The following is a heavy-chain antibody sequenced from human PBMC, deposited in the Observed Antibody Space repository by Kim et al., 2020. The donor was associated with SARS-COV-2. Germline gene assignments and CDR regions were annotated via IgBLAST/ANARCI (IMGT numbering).Heavy chain of an antibody. J-gene: IGHJ4*02. CDR3: ARARGYTAMAIDY. D-gene: IGHD5-18*01. V-gene: IGHV3-7*03. CDR2: IKQDGSEK. CDR1: GFTFSSYW. Sequence: GGSLRLSCAASGFTFSSYWMSWVRQAPGKGLEWVANIKQDGSEKYYVDSVKGRFTISRDNAKNSLYLQMNSLRAEDTAVYYCARARGYTAMAIDYWGQGTLVTVSS.